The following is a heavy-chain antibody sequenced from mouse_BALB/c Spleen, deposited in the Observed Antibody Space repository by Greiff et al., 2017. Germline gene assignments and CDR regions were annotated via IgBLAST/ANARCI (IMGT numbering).Heavy chain of an antibody. CDR2: IYPYNGGT. CDR3: ARGLIYDGYAWFAY. D-gene: IGHD2-3*01. CDR1: GYTFTDYN. Sequence: VQLKESGPELVKPGASVKISCKASGYTFTDYNMHWVKQSHGKSLEWIGYIYPYNGGTGYNQKFKSKATLTVDNSSSTAYMELRSLTSEDSAVYYCARGLIYDGYAWFAYWGQGTLVTVSA. J-gene: IGHJ3*01. V-gene: IGHV1S29*02.